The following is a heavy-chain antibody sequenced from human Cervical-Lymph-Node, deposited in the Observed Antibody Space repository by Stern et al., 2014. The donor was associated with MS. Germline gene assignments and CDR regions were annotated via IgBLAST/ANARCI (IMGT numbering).Heavy chain of an antibody. CDR2: IIPMYGAA. CDR3: TREATAHSGTFDF. D-gene: IGHD1-14*01. J-gene: IGHJ4*02. Sequence: VQLLESGAEMKQPGSSVKVSCKASGGSFSSYAVNWVRQAPGQGPEWMGGIIPMYGAANYAQKFQGRVTLIADESTSTAYMELISLTSEDTAVYYCTREATAHSGTFDFWGQGTLVTV. V-gene: IGHV1-69*01. CDR1: GGSFSSYA.